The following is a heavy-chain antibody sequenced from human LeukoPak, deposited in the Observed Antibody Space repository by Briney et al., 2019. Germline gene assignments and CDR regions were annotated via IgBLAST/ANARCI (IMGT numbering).Heavy chain of an antibody. D-gene: IGHD4-17*01. CDR1: GGTFNNSA. CDR3: ARYVHGDYGSGWFDP. J-gene: IGHJ5*02. CDR2: IMPLFGTA. V-gene: IGHV1-69*05. Sequence: SVKVSCKTSGGTFNNSAISWVRQAHGQGLEWLGGIMPLFGTAGYAQKFQGRVTITKDESTRTVYLELTSLTSDDTAVYYCARYVHGDYGSGWFDPWGQGTLVSVSS.